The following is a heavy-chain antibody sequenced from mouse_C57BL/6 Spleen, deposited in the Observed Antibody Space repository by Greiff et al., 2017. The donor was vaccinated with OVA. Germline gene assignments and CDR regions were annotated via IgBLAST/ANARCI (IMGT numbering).Heavy chain of an antibody. V-gene: IGHV1-72*01. CDR1: GYTFTSYW. Sequence: QVQLKQPGAELVKPGASMKLSCKASGYTFTSYWMHWVKQRPGRGLEWIGRIDPNSGGTKYNEKFKSKATLTVDKPSSTAYMQLSSLTSEDSAVYYCARHDDYDDYWGQGTTLTVSS. CDR2: IDPNSGGT. J-gene: IGHJ2*01. D-gene: IGHD2-4*01. CDR3: ARHDDYDDY.